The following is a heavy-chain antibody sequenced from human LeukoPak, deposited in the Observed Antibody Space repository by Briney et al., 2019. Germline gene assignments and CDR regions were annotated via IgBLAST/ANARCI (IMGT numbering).Heavy chain of an antibody. CDR2: IYYSGST. V-gene: IGHV4-59*11. D-gene: IGHD3-3*02. CDR1: GGSISSHY. Sequence: SETLSLTCTVSGGSISSHYWSWIRQPPGEGLEWIGYIYYSGSTNYNPSLKSRVTISVDTSKNQFSLKLSSVAAADTAVYYCARGSLLGWFDPWGQGTLVTVSS. CDR3: ARGSLLGWFDP. J-gene: IGHJ5*02.